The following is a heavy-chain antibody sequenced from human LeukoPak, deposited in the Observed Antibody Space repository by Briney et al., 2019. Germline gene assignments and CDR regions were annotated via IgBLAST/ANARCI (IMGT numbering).Heavy chain of an antibody. CDR2: IKQDGSEK. CDR1: GFTFSSYW. D-gene: IGHD2-21*01. CDR3: AKDLNRGLPDY. J-gene: IGHJ4*02. Sequence: PGGSLRLSCAASGFTFSSYWMSWVRQAPGKGLEWVANIKQDGSEKYYADSVKGRFTISRDNSKNTLYLQMSSLRAEDTAVYYCAKDLNRGLPDYWGQGTLVTVSS. V-gene: IGHV3-7*01.